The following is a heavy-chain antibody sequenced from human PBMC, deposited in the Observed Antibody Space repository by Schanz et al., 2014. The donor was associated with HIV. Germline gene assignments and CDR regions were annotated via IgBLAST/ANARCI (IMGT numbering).Heavy chain of an antibody. CDR1: RGSVSGEAYF. CDR3: ARGLWEPRAIDI. J-gene: IGHJ3*02. D-gene: IGHD1-26*01. Sequence: QLQLQASGPGLVKPSETLSLTCTVSRGSVSGEAYFWSWIRQPPGKELEWIGRSYFSGNTYYNPSLTSRVTMSVDTSQIQFSLILSSITAADTAVYYCARGLWEPRAIDIWGQGTMVTVSS. CDR2: SYFSGNT. V-gene: IGHV4-61*08.